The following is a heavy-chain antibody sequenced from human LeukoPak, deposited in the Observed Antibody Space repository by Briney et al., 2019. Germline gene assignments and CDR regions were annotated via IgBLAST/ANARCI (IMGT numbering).Heavy chain of an antibody. CDR1: GYSISSGYY. D-gene: IGHD6-13*01. CDR3: ARSGIAAAGTGQEGYMDV. CDR2: LYHSGST. J-gene: IGHJ6*03. Sequence: PSETLSLTCTVSGYSISSGYYWGWIRQPPGKGLEWIGSLYHSGSTYYNPSLKSRVTISVDTSKNQFSLKLSSVTAADTAVYYCARSGIAAAGTGQEGYMDVWGKGTTVTVSS. V-gene: IGHV4-38-2*02.